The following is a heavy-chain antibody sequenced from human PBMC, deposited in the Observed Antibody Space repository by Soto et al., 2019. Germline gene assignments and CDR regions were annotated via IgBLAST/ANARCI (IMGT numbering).Heavy chain of an antibody. CDR2: ISAYNGNT. CDR1: GYTFTSYG. V-gene: IGHV1-18*01. CDR3: ARDSDYGDYGANWFDP. J-gene: IGHJ5*02. Sequence: QVQLVQSGAEVKKPGASVKVSCKASGYTFTSYGISWVRQAPGQGLEWMGWISAYNGNTNYAQKLQGRVTMTTDTSTSTAYMGLRSLRSDATAVYYCARDSDYGDYGANWFDPWGQGTLVTVSS. D-gene: IGHD4-17*01.